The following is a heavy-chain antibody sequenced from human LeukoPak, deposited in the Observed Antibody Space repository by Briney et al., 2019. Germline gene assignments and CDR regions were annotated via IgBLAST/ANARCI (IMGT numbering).Heavy chain of an antibody. CDR2: IYHSGST. Sequence: SETLSLTCTVSGYSISSGYYWGWIRQPPGKGLEWIGSIYHSGSTYYNPSLKSRVTISVDRSKNQFSLKLSSVTAADTAVYYCARDIVVVPAARPRSGAFDIWGQGTMVTVSS. CDR3: ARDIVVVPAARPRSGAFDI. V-gene: IGHV4-38-2*02. D-gene: IGHD2-2*02. J-gene: IGHJ3*02. CDR1: GYSISSGYY.